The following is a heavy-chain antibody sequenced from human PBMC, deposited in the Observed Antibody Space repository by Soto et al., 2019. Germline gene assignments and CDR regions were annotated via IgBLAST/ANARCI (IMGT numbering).Heavy chain of an antibody. J-gene: IGHJ4*02. CDR1: GFSISSGYY. CDR2: IYPSGNT. V-gene: IGHV4-38-2*01. D-gene: IGHD6-6*01. CDR3: ARVSPYYTRPDDGFDY. Sequence: LSLTCDVSGFSISSGYYWGWIRQPPGKGLEWIGSIYPSGNTYYTPSLKERLTVSLDTSRNQFSLRLASATPADTALYLCARVSPYYTRPDDGFDYWGRGTLVTVSS.